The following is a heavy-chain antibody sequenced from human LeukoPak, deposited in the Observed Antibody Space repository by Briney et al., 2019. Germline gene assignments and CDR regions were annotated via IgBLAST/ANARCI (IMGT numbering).Heavy chain of an antibody. V-gene: IGHV4-4*07. CDR1: GGSISSYS. CDR2: MYSSGST. J-gene: IGHJ4*02. Sequence: RPSETLSLTCTVSGGSISSYSWSWIRQPAGKGLEWIGRMYSSGSTKYNPSLKSRVTMSVDTSKNQISLKLTSVTAADTAIYYCARWSSGDYYYVDYWGQGTLMTVSS. CDR3: ARWSSGDYYYVDY. D-gene: IGHD3-22*01.